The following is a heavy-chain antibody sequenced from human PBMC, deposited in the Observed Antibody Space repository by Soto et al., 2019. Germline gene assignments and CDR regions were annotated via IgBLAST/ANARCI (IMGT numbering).Heavy chain of an antibody. J-gene: IGHJ4*02. V-gene: IGHV3-23*01. CDR2: ISGSGGST. CDR1: GFTFSSYA. Sequence: HPVGSLRLSCAASGFTFSSYAMSWVRKAPGRGLEWVSAISGSGGSTYYADSVKGRFTISRDNSKNTLYLQMNSLRAEDTAVYYCPKDLKDSSGYYFDYWGQGTLVTVSS. D-gene: IGHD3-22*01. CDR3: PKDLKDSSGYYFDY.